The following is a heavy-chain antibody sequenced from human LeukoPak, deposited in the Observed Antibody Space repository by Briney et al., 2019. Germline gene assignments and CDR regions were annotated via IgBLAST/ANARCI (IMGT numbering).Heavy chain of an antibody. CDR2: ISSSSTI. J-gene: IGHJ4*02. CDR3: AREYVVRGVTATLDY. Sequence: GGSLRLSCAASGFTFSSYSMNWVRQAPGKGLEWVSYISSSSTIYYADSVKGRFTISRDNAKNSLYLQMNSLRAEDTAVYYCAREYVVRGVTATLDYWGQGTLVTVSS. V-gene: IGHV3-48*01. D-gene: IGHD3-10*01. CDR1: GFTFSSYS.